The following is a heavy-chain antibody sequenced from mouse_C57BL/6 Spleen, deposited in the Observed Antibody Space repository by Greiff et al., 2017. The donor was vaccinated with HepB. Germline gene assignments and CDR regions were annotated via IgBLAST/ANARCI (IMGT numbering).Heavy chain of an antibody. Sequence: QVQLQQSGAELARPGASVKLSCKASGYTFTSYGISWVKQRTGQGLEWIGEIYPRSGNTYYNEKFKGKATLTADKSSSTAYMELRSLTSEDSAVYFCARDGTTVVARNWFAYWGQGTLVTVSA. J-gene: IGHJ3*01. CDR1: GYTFTSYG. CDR2: IYPRSGNT. CDR3: ARDGTTVVARNWFAY. D-gene: IGHD1-1*01. V-gene: IGHV1-81*01.